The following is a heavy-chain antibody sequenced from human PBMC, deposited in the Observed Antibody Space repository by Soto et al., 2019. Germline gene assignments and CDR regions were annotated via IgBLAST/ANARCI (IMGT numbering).Heavy chain of an antibody. V-gene: IGHV5-51*01. J-gene: IGHJ6*02. CDR3: ARHRVEELGVMDV. Sequence: PGESLKISCKGSGYSFTSYWIGWVRQMPGKGLEWMGIIYPDDSDTRYSPSFQGQVTISADKSISTAYLQWSSLKASDTAMYYCARHRVEELGVMDVWGQGTTVTVSS. CDR1: GYSFTSYW. D-gene: IGHD3-10*01. CDR2: IYPDDSDT.